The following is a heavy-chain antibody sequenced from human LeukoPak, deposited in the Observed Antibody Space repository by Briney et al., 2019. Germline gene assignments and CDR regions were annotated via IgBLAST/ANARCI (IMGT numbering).Heavy chain of an antibody. CDR2: INHSRNT. CDR1: GGSFSGYY. J-gene: IGHJ4*02. Sequence: SETLSLTCAVYGGSFSGYYWSWIRQPPGKRLEWMGEINHSRNTNYNPSLKSRVTISVDTSRNQFSLKVTSVTAADTAVYYCARARRDSGYYNVDYWGQGALVTVSS. CDR3: ARARRDSGYYNVDY. V-gene: IGHV4-34*01. D-gene: IGHD3-3*01.